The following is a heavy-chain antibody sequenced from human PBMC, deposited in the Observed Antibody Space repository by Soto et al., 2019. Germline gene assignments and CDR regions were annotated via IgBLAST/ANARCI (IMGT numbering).Heavy chain of an antibody. CDR2: IYYSGST. CDR3: ATHTAMASIFDY. Sequence: PSETLSLTCTVSGGSISSSSYYWGWILQPPGKGLEWIGSIYYSGSTYYNPSLKSRVTISVDTSKNQFSLKLSSVTAADTAVYYCATHTAMASIFDYWGQGTLVTVSS. CDR1: GGSISSSSYY. V-gene: IGHV4-39*01. J-gene: IGHJ4*02. D-gene: IGHD5-18*01.